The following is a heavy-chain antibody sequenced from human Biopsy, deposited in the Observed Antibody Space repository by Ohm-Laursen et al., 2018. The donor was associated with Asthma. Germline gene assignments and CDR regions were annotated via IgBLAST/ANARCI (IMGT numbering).Heavy chain of an antibody. CDR1: GYTFNSAG. D-gene: IGHD3-10*01. CDR3: ARAVDYSHYYGLDV. Sequence: ASVKVSCKISGYTFNSAGITWVRQAPGQGLEWMGWISVYNGNTKVAQKLQDRVTMITDTSTSTAYMELRSLRSDDTAVYFCARAVDYSHYYGLDVWGQGTTVTVS. V-gene: IGHV1-18*01. J-gene: IGHJ6*02. CDR2: ISVYNGNT.